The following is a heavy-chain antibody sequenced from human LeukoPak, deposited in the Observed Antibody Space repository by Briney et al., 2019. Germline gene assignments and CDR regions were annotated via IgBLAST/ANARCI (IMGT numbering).Heavy chain of an antibody. V-gene: IGHV3-23*01. CDR3: AKAPATGEGYYFYYMDV. J-gene: IGHJ6*03. D-gene: IGHD7-27*01. CDR2: VNGRGATT. Sequence: GGSLRLSCAASGFASGFTFRDYAVSWVRQAPGKGPEWVASVNGRGATTYYADSVRGRFTISRDSSKNTVYLQMISLGADDTAVYFCAKAPATGEGYYFYYMDVWGKGTTVTVSS. CDR1: GFTFRDYA.